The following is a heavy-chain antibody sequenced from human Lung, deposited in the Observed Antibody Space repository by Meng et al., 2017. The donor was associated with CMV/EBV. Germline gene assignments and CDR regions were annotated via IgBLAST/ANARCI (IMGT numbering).Heavy chain of an antibody. D-gene: IGHD4-11*01. CDR1: GFTFSSYE. CDR2: ISSSGSTI. CDR3: ARDRTVTTSLYYYYYGMDV. V-gene: IGHV3-48*03. J-gene: IGHJ6*01. Sequence: GESLKISCAASGFTFSSYEMNWVRQAPGKGLEWVSYISSSGSTIYYADSVKGRFTISRDSAKNSLYLQMNSLRAEDTAVYYCARDRTVTTSLYYYYYGMDVWGQGXTVTVSS.